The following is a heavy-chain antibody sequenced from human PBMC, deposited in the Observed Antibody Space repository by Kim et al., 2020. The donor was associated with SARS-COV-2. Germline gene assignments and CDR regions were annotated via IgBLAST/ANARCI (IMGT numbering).Heavy chain of an antibody. V-gene: IGHV5-51*01. J-gene: IGHJ6*02. CDR2: IYPGDSDT. CDR3: ARLAYMVRGIITDYTLDV. D-gene: IGHD3-10*01. Sequence: GESLKISCKASGYTFTDYWIAWVRQVPGKGLEWMGIIYPGDSDTRYSPSFQGQVTMSVDKSISSVRLQWSSLKASDTAIYYCARLAYMVRGIITDYTLDVWGQGTAVTVSS. CDR1: GYTFTDYW.